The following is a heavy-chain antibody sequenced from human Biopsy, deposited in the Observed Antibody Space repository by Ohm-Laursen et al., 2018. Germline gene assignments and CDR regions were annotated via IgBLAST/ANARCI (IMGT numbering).Heavy chain of an antibody. D-gene: IGHD6-19*01. J-gene: IGHJ4*02. CDR2: ISNVGGT. CDR1: GASVTSGSYY. CDR3: ARESALAGDFDS. V-gene: IGHV4-61*01. Sequence: SQTLSLTCTVSGASVTSGSYYWSWIRQPPGKGLEWLGYISNVGGTNYNPSLKSRVTISVDTSKNHFSLKLASVTAADTAVYYCARESALAGDFDSWGQGTLVTASS.